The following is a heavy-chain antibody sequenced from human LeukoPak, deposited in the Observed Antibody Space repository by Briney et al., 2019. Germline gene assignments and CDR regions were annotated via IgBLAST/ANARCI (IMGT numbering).Heavy chain of an antibody. J-gene: IGHJ4*02. CDR3: ARDVGYCGGDCYQALGY. CDR2: ISAYNGNT. CDR1: GYTFTSYG. D-gene: IGHD2-21*01. V-gene: IGHV1-18*01. Sequence: ASVKVSCKASGYTFTSYGISWVRQAPGQGLEWMGWISAYNGNTNYAQKLQGRVTMTTDTSTSTAYMELRSLRSDDTAVYYCARDVGYCGGDCYQALGYWGQGTLVTVSS.